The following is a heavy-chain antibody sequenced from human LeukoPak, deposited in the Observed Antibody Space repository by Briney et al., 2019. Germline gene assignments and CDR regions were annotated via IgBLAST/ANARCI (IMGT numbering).Heavy chain of an antibody. D-gene: IGHD6-13*01. J-gene: IGHJ4*02. Sequence: GGSLRLSCAASGLTFSNYAMHWVRQAPGEGLEYVSTISRNGDTTFYANSVKGRFTISRDNSKNTLYLQMGSLRAEDMALYYCARVRDNSSWYLYYFDYWGQGTLVTVSS. CDR1: GLTFSNYA. CDR2: ISRNGDTT. CDR3: ARVRDNSSWYLYYFDY. V-gene: IGHV3-64*01.